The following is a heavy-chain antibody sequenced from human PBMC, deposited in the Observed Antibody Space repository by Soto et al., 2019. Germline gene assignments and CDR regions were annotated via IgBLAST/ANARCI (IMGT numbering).Heavy chain of an antibody. J-gene: IGHJ6*02. CDR1: GGSISSYY. D-gene: IGHD1-26*01. Sequence: KPSETLSLTCTVSGGSISSYYCSWIRQPPGKGLEWIGYIYYSGSTNYNPSLKSRVTISVDTSKNQFSLKLSSVTAADTAVYYCARDGARMDAWGQGTTATAPS. CDR3: ARDGARMDA. V-gene: IGHV4-59*01. CDR2: IYYSGST.